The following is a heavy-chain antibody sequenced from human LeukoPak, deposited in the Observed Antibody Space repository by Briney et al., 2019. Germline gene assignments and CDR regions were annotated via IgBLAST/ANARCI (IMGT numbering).Heavy chain of an antibody. Sequence: SETLSLTCTVSGDSITTYYWNWIRQPAGKGLEWIGRIYTTGSTNFNPSLKSRVTMSVDTSKNQFSLKLSSVTAADTAVYYCARQMAAAGTGWFDPWGQGTLVTVSS. V-gene: IGHV4-4*07. CDR3: ARQMAAAGTGWFDP. D-gene: IGHD6-13*01. CDR2: IYTTGST. J-gene: IGHJ5*02. CDR1: GDSITTYY.